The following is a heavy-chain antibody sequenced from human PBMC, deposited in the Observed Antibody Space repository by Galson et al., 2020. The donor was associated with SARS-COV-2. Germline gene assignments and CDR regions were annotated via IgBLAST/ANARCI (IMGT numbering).Heavy chain of an antibody. D-gene: IGHD2-15*01. V-gene: IGHV1-24*01. CDR3: ATDTSFGIVYGGAFDI. Sequence: ASVKVSCKVSGSTLTKLSMHWVRQAPGKGLEWMGGFDPEDGKTISAQKFQGRVTMTEDTSTDTAYMELSSLRCEDTAVYYCATDTSFGIVYGGAFDIWGQGTMVTVSS. CDR1: GSTLTKLS. CDR2: FDPEDGKT. J-gene: IGHJ3*02.